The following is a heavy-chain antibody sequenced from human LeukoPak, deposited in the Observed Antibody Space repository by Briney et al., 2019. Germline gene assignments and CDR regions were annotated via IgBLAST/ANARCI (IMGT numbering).Heavy chain of an antibody. D-gene: IGHD3-16*01. CDR1: GGSISSGGYY. CDR3: ARDYDYVWGSSRAFDI. CDR2: IYYSGST. V-gene: IGHV4-31*03. J-gene: IGHJ3*02. Sequence: SETLSLTCTVSGGSISSGGYYWSWIRQHPGKGLEWIGYIYYSGSTYYNPSLKSRVTISVDTSKNQFSLKLSSVTAADTAVYYCARDYDYVWGSSRAFDIWGQGTMVTVSS.